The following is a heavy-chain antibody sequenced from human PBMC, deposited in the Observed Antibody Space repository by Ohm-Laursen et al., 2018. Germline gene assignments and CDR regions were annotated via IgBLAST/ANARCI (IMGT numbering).Heavy chain of an antibody. CDR2: TSTTGSSI. J-gene: IGHJ4*02. CDR1: GFTFSGYY. V-gene: IGHV3-11*01. Sequence: GSLRLSCAASGFTFSGYYMSWIRQAPGKGLEWVSYTSTTGSSINYADSVKGRFTISRDNDKNSLYLEMNSLRAEDTAVYYCARGRRTTVTSDFDYWGQGTLVTVSS. CDR3: ARGRRTTVTSDFDY. D-gene: IGHD4-17*01.